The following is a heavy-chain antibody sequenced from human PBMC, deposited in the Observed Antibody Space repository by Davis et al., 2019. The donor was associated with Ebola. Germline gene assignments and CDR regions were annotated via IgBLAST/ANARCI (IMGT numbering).Heavy chain of an antibody. CDR2: MNPNSGNT. J-gene: IGHJ3*02. Sequence: AASVKISCNASGYTFTSYDINWVRQATGQGLEWMGWMNPNSGNTGYEQKFQGRVTMTRNTSISTAYMEVSNLRSEDTALYYCTTPGGQDSGYDVFDIWGQGTMVTVSS. D-gene: IGHD5-12*01. CDR3: TTPGGQDSGYDVFDI. CDR1: GYTFTSYD. V-gene: IGHV1-8*01.